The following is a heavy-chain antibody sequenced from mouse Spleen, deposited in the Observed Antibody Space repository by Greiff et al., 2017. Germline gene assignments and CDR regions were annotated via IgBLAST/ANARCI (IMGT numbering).Heavy chain of an antibody. D-gene: IGHD2-4*01. J-gene: IGHJ2*01. V-gene: IGHV3-8*01. CDR3: ARLIYYDYDGACYFDY. CDR2: ISYSGST. Sequence: EVKLMESGPGLAKPSQTLSLTCSVTGYSITSDYWNWIRKFPGNKLEYMGYISYSGSTYYNPSLKSRISITRDTSKNQYYLQLNSVTTEDTATYYCARLIYYDYDGACYFDYWGQGTTLTVSS. CDR1: GYSITSDY.